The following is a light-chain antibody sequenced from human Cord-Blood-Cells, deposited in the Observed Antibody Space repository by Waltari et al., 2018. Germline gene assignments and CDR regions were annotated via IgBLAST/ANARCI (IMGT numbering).Light chain of an antibody. Sequence: DIQMTQSPSSLSASVGDRVTITCRASQGISSYVNWYQQKPGKAPKLLIYAASSLQSGVPSRFSGSGSGTDFTLTISSLQPEEFATYYCQQSYSTPRTFGQGTKVEIK. CDR1: QGISSY. CDR2: AAS. CDR3: QQSYSTPRT. J-gene: IGKJ1*01. V-gene: IGKV1-39*01.